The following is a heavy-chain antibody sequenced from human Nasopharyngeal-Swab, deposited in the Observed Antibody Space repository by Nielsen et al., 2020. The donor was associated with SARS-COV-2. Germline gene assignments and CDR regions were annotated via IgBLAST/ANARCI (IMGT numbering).Heavy chain of an antibody. Sequence: WIRQPPGKGLEWIGSIYYSGSTYYNPPLKSRVTISVDTSKNQFSLKLSSVTAADTAVYYCARESVLRYFDWEYYYYGMDVWGQGTTVTVSS. CDR2: IYYSGST. D-gene: IGHD3-9*01. CDR3: ARESVLRYFDWEYYYYGMDV. J-gene: IGHJ6*02. V-gene: IGHV4-39*02.